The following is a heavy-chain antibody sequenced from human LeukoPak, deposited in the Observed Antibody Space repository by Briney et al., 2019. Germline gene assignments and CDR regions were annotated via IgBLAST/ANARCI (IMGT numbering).Heavy chain of an antibody. D-gene: IGHD6-13*01. CDR3: TRHLDGIAAYDY. CDR2: IGSKAFNYAT. V-gene: IGHV3-73*01. J-gene: IGHJ4*02. CDR1: GFTFSGCA. Sequence: GGSLNLSCVASGFTFSGCAVHWVRQAPGKGLEWVGRIGSKAFNYATVYAASVEGRFTISRDDSKGTAFLQMNSLKTEDAAVYYCTRHLDGIAAYDYWGQGSLVTVAS.